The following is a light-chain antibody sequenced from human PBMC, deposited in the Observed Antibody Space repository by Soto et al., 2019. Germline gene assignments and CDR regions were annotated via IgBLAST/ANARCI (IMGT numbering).Light chain of an antibody. CDR1: SSNIGAGYD. V-gene: IGLV1-40*01. CDR2: SNN. J-gene: IGLJ1*01. CDR3: QSYDSSLSCYV. Sequence: QSALTQPPSVSGAPGQRVTISCTGSSSNIGAGYDVHWYQQLPGTAPKVLIYSNNNRPSGVPDRFSGSKSGTSASLAIAGLQAEDEADYYCQSYDSSLSCYVFGTGTKVTV.